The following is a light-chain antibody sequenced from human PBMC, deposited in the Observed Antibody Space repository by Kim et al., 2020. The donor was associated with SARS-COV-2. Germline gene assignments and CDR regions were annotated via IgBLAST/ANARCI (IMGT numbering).Light chain of an antibody. CDR2: LNSDGSH. CDR1: SGHSSYA. CDR3: QTWGTGIQGLAV. Sequence: QLVLTQSPSASASLGASVKLTCTLSSGHSSYAIAWHQQQPEKGPRYLMKLNSDGSHSKGDGIPDRFSGSSSGAERYLTISSLQSEDEADYYCQTWGTGIQGLAVFGGGTQLTVL. J-gene: IGLJ7*01. V-gene: IGLV4-69*01.